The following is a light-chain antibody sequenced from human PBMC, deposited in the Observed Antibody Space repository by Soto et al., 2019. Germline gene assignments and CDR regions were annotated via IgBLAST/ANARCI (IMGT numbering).Light chain of an antibody. J-gene: IGKJ1*01. CDR3: QQRSDWPWT. Sequence: EIVVTQSPATLSLSPGERGTLSCRASESVTNYLAWYQQKPGQAPRLLVYDVSNRATGIPARFSGGGSGTDFTLTISNLEPEDFAVYYCQQRSDWPWTFGQGTKVDI. CDR2: DVS. V-gene: IGKV3-11*01. CDR1: ESVTNY.